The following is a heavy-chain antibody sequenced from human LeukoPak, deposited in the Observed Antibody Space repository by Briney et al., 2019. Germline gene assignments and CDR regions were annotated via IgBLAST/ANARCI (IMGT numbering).Heavy chain of an antibody. D-gene: IGHD5-18*01. CDR3: ARGNGYSYGYLDY. Sequence: GGSLRLSCAASGFTFSSYDMHWVRQAPGKGLEWVAVIWYDGNNKYYADSVKGRFTISRDNSKNTLYLQMNSLRAEDTALYYCARGNGYSYGYLDYWGQGTLVTVSS. V-gene: IGHV3-33*01. J-gene: IGHJ4*02. CDR2: IWYDGNNK. CDR1: GFTFSSYD.